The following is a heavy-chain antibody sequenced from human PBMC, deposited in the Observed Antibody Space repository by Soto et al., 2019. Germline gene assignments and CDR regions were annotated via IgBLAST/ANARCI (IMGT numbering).Heavy chain of an antibody. CDR2: ISSSSSYI. CDR1: GFTFSIYT. V-gene: IGHV3-21*01. CDR3: ARAAYSSSWFVDY. D-gene: IGHD6-13*01. J-gene: IGHJ4*02. Sequence: GGSLRLSCAASGFTFSIYTMNWVRQAPGRGLEWVSSISSSSSYIYFTDSVKGRFTISRDNSKNSLYLQMNSLRAEDTAVYYCARAAYSSSWFVDYWGQGTLVTVSS.